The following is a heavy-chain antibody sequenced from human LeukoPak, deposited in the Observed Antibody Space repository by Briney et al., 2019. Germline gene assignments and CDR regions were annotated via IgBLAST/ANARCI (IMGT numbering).Heavy chain of an antibody. CDR3: ARNISIILVPARRTGYNWFDP. CDR1: GGSISGNNYY. J-gene: IGHJ5*02. CDR2: IYYSGST. Sequence: SETLSLTCTVSGGSISGNNYYWGWIRQPPGKGLEWIGSIYYSGSTSYNPSLKSRVTMSVDTSENQFSLKLTSVTAADTAFYYCARNISIILVPARRTGYNWFDPWGPGTLVTVSS. D-gene: IGHD3-22*01. V-gene: IGHV4-39*01.